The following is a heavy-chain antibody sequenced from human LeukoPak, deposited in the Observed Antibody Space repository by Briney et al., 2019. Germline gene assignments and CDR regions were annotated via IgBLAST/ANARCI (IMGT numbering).Heavy chain of an antibody. CDR2: IKSEGKT. J-gene: IGHJ1*01. V-gene: IGHV3-74*01. CDR1: GFTFSRYW. CDR3: ARAPSEVGGYYPEYFRH. D-gene: IGHD3-22*01. Sequence: PGGSLRLSCEASGFTFSRYWMHWVRQAPGKGLVWVSRIKSEGKTNYADSVKGRFTISRDNAKNTVSLQMDSLRAEDTGVYYCARAPSEVGGYYPEYFRHWGQGTLVTASS.